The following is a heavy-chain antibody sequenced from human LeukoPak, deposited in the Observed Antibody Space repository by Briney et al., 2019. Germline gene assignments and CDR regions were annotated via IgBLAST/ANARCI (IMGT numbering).Heavy chain of an antibody. CDR3: ARSIAAFNYYYYYMDV. J-gene: IGHJ6*03. D-gene: IGHD6-6*01. CDR2: IYYSGST. Sequence: PSETLSLTCTVSGDSINKYFWSWLRQSPGKGLEWIGYIYYSGSTNYNPSLKSRVTISVDTSKNQFSLKLSSVTAADTAVYYCARSIAAFNYYYYYMDVWGKGTTVTVSS. V-gene: IGHV4-59*01. CDR1: GDSINKYF.